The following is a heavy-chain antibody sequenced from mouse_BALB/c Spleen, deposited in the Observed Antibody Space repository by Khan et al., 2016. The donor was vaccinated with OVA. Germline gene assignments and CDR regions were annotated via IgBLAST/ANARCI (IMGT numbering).Heavy chain of an antibody. D-gene: IGHD2-3*01. CDR1: GFTFSSYT. CDR3: ARRAADGYYAY. J-gene: IGHJ3*01. Sequence: EVALVESGGGLVQPGGSLKVSCAASGFTFSSYTMSWVRQTPEKRLEWVAYISNGGGSTYYRDTVKGRFTISRDNAKNTLYLQMSSLKSEDTAMYYCARRAADGYYAYWGQGTLVTVSA. CDR2: ISNGGGST. V-gene: IGHV5-12-2*01.